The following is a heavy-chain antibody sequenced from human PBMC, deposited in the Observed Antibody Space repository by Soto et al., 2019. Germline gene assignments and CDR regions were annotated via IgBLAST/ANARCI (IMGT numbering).Heavy chain of an antibody. CDR1: EFTFSSDH. CDR3: VRPGYDDSGTPFDY. Sequence: PGGSLRLSCAASEFTFSSDHMNWVRQAPGKGLEWISYISSSSSDIYYADSVKGRFTISRDNAKKSLYLQMNSLRAEDTAIYYWVRPGYDDSGTPFDYWGQGTLVTVSS. V-gene: IGHV3-48*01. CDR2: ISSSSSDI. J-gene: IGHJ4*02. D-gene: IGHD3-22*01.